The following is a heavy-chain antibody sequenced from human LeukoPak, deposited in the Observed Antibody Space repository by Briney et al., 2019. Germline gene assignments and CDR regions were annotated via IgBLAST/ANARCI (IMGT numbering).Heavy chain of an antibody. CDR2: IYTSGST. Sequence: SETLSLTCTVSGGSISSYYWSWIRQPAGKGLEWIGRIYTSGSTNYNPSLKSRVTMSVDTSKNQFSLKLSSVTAADTAVYYCARAVGSGSFQTYYYYMDVWGKGTTVTVSS. CDR1: GGSISSYY. CDR3: ARAVGSGSFQTYYYYMDV. J-gene: IGHJ6*03. D-gene: IGHD3-10*01. V-gene: IGHV4-4*07.